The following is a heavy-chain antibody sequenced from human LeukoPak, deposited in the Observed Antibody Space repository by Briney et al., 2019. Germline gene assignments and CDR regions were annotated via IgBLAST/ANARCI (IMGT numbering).Heavy chain of an antibody. J-gene: IGHJ4*02. CDR1: GFTFSSYG. D-gene: IGHD6-13*01. Sequence: GGSLRLSCAASGFTFSSYGMSWVRQAPGKGLEWVSAISGSGGSTYYADSVKGRFTISRDNSKNTLYLQMNSLRAEDTAVYYCAKRKIPGIAAAGTSDWGQGTLVTVSS. CDR2: ISGSGGST. CDR3: AKRKIPGIAAAGTSD. V-gene: IGHV3-23*01.